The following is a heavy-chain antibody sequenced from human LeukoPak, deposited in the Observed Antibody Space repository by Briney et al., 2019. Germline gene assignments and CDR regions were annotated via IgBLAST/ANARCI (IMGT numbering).Heavy chain of an antibody. J-gene: IGHJ4*02. CDR1: GYTFTSYD. CDR3: ARERGYCSGANCYGADY. CDR2: MNPNSGNT. Sequence: ASVKVSCKASGYTFTSYDINWVRQATGQGLEWMGWMNPNSGNTGYAQKFQGRVTMTRNTSISTAYMELSSLRSEDTAVYYCARERGYCSGANCYGADYWGQGTLVTVSS. V-gene: IGHV1-8*01. D-gene: IGHD2-2*01.